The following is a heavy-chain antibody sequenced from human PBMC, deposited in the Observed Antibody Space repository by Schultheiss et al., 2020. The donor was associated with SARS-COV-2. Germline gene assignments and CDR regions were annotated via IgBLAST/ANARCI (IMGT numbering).Heavy chain of an antibody. CDR2: IIPILGIA. V-gene: IGHV1-69*02. J-gene: IGHJ4*02. CDR3: ARVGNYYGSGSYAY. D-gene: IGHD3-10*01. CDR1: GGTFSSYT. Sequence: SVKVSCKASGGTFSSYTISWVRQAPGQGLEWMGRIIPILGIANYAQKFQGRVTITADKSTSTAYMELSSLRSDDTAVYYCARVGNYYGSGSYAYWGQGTLVTVSS.